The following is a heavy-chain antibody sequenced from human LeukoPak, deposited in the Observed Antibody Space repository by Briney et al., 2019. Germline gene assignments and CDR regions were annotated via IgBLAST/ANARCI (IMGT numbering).Heavy chain of an antibody. V-gene: IGHV1-8*01. CDR1: GYTFTSYD. CDR2: MNPNSGNT. CDR3: ARRYYDSSGYETLFDY. D-gene: IGHD3-22*01. J-gene: IGHJ4*02. Sequence: ASVKVSCKASGYTFTSYDINWVRQATGQGLEWMGWMNPNSGNTGYAQKFQGRVTMTRNTSISTAYMELSSLRSEDTAVYYCARRYYDSSGYETLFDYWGQGTLVTVSS.